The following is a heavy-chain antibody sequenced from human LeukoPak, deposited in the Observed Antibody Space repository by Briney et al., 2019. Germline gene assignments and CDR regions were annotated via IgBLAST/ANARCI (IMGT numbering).Heavy chain of an antibody. CDR1: GGSFSGYY. Sequence: ASETLSLTCAVYGGSFSGYYWSWLRQPPGKGLEWIGYMDFTGSTNYNPSLKSRVTISGDTSKNQFSLKLSSVTAADTAVYFCARGLDDYDTSGYYKWGQGTLVTVSS. CDR2: MDFTGST. D-gene: IGHD3-22*01. J-gene: IGHJ4*02. V-gene: IGHV4-59*01. CDR3: ARGLDDYDTSGYYK.